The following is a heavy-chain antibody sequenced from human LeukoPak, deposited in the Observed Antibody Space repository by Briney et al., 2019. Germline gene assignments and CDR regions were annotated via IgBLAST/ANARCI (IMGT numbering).Heavy chain of an antibody. Sequence: GGSLRLSCEGSGFTFSTFSLNWVRQAPGKGLEWVASISYSSTFLDYADSLKGRFTISRDNTQNLVYLEMNSLRDEDTAAYFCARGGDGHNSYLDFWGQGTLVTVSS. CDR2: ISYSSTFL. J-gene: IGHJ4*02. V-gene: IGHV3-21*06. D-gene: IGHD1-1*01. CDR1: GFTFSTFS. CDR3: ARGGDGHNSYLDF.